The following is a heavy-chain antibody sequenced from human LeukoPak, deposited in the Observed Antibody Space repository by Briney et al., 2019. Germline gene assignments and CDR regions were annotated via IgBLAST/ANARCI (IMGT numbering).Heavy chain of an antibody. CDR1: GFTFSSYA. Sequence: GGSLRLSCAASGFTFSSYAMSWVRQAPGKGLEWVSAISGSGGSTYYADSVKGRFTISRDNSKNTLYLQMNRLRAEDTAVYYCAKDGGIAVAGTFGHWGQGTLVTVSS. D-gene: IGHD6-19*01. V-gene: IGHV3-23*01. J-gene: IGHJ4*02. CDR3: AKDGGIAVAGTFGH. CDR2: ISGSGGST.